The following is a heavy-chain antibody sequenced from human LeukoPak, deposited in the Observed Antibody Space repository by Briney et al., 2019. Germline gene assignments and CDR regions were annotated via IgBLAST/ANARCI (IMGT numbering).Heavy chain of an antibody. CDR3: ARGQYSSGWRY. Sequence: SETLSLTCNVSGGSISSNTHYWGWIRQPPGKGLEWIASVHYTGSTYYNPSLKSRVTISVDTSKNQFSLKLSSVTAADTAVYYCARGQYSSGWRYWGQGTLVTVSS. CDR2: VHYTGST. CDR1: GGSISSNTHY. V-gene: IGHV4-39*01. J-gene: IGHJ4*02. D-gene: IGHD6-19*01.